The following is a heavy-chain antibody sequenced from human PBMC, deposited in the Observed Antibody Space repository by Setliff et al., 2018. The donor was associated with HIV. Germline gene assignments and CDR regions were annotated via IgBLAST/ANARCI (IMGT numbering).Heavy chain of an antibody. V-gene: IGHV4-4*08. CDR3: ARDRKVLYGQGLDSYMDV. D-gene: IGHD3-10*01. J-gene: IGHJ6*04. CDR2: SQTTGNT. CDR1: GVFLETCY. Sequence: SETLSLTCSVSGVFLETCYWTWVRQSPGTGLEWIGFSQTTGNTKYNPSLRRRVSIFFDSPKNQFSLSLQSVTAADSAVYYCARDRKVLYGQGLDSYMDVWGKGATVTVSS.